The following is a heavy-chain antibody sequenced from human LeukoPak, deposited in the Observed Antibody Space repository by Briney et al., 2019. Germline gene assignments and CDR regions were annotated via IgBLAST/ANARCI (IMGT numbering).Heavy chain of an antibody. J-gene: IGHJ4*02. Sequence: GGSLRLSCAASGFTFSSYGMHWVRQAPGKGLEWVAFIRYDGSNKYYADSVKGRFTISRDNSKNTLYLQMNSLRAEDMAVYYCARQATRIAAAGTSIDYWGQGTLVTVSS. V-gene: IGHV3-30*02. D-gene: IGHD6-13*01. CDR1: GFTFSSYG. CDR2: IRYDGSNK. CDR3: ARQATRIAAAGTSIDY.